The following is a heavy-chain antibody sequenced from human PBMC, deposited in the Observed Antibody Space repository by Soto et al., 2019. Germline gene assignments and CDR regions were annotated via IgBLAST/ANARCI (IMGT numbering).Heavy chain of an antibody. J-gene: IGHJ4*02. Sequence: EVQLVESGGGLVQPGRSLRLSCVASGFTYDDYTMHWVRQDPGKGLEWVSAISCNSGTVGYVDSVKGRFTISRDNAKNSLYLQMNSLRSEDTALYYCARAPAYSGSYFVSWGQGTLVTVSS. CDR3: ARAPAYSGSYFVS. CDR1: GFTYDDYT. CDR2: ISCNSGTV. D-gene: IGHD1-26*01. V-gene: IGHV3-9*01.